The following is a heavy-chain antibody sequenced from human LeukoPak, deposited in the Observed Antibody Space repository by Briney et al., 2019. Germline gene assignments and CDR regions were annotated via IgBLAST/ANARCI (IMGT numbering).Heavy chain of an antibody. Sequence: SGPTLVKPTQTLTLTCTFSGFSLSSSGMRVSWIRQPPGKALEWLARIDWDDDKLYSTSLKTRLAISKDTSKNQVVLTMTNMDPVDTATYYCARDIGWFDPWGQGTLVTVSS. CDR1: GFSLSSSGMR. CDR3: ARDIGWFDP. J-gene: IGHJ5*02. V-gene: IGHV2-70*04. CDR2: IDWDDDK.